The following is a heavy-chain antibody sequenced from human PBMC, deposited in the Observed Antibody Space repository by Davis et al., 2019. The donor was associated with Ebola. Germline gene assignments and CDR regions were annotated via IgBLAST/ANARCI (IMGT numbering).Heavy chain of an antibody. D-gene: IGHD4/OR15-4a*01. CDR3: ARGGMGVTTARFDP. Sequence: ASVKVSCKASGYTFTNYYMHWVRQAPGQGLEWMGIINPSAGSTSYAQKFQGRLTMTRDTSTSTVYMELSSLRSEDAALYYCARGGMGVTTARFDPWGQGTLVTVPS. J-gene: IGHJ5*02. CDR1: GYTFTNYY. V-gene: IGHV1-46*01. CDR2: INPSAGST.